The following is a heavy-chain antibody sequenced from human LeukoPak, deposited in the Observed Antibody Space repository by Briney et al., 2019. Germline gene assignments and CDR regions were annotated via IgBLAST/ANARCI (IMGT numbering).Heavy chain of an antibody. J-gene: IGHJ2*01. CDR3: ARDVWFGEFQNWYFDL. V-gene: IGHV4-59*01. Sequence: SETLSLTCTVSGGSISSYYWSWIRQPPGKGLEWIGYIYYSGSTNYNPSLKSRVTISVDTSKNQFSLKLSSVTAADTAVYYCARDVWFGEFQNWYFDLWGRGTLVTVSS. CDR1: GGSISSYY. D-gene: IGHD3-10*01. CDR2: IYYSGST.